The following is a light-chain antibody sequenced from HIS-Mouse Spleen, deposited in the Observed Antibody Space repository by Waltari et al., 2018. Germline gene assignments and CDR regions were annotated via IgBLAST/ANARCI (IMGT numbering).Light chain of an antibody. Sequence: QSVLTQPPSASGTPGQRVTISCSGSSSNIGSNYVYWYQQLPGTAPKLLIYRNNQRPSGVPDRFSGSRSGTSASLAISGLRSEDAADYYWAAWDDSLSGVVFGGGTKLTVL. CDR2: RNN. CDR1: SSNIGSNY. J-gene: IGLJ2*01. CDR3: AAWDDSLSGVV. V-gene: IGLV1-47*01.